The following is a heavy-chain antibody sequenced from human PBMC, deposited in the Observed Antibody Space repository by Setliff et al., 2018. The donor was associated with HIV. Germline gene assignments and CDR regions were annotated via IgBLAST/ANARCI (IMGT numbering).Heavy chain of an antibody. Sequence: VGSLRLSCAASGFLFSRYAMTWVRQAPGKGLEWVSAISASGANTYYADSVRGRFTISRDNSKNTLYLQMNSLRAEDTAVYYCAKNDNYYYYYMDVWGKGTTVTVSS. CDR2: ISASGANT. V-gene: IGHV3-23*01. CDR3: AKNDNYYYYYMDV. J-gene: IGHJ6*03. CDR1: GFLFSRYA. D-gene: IGHD3-22*01.